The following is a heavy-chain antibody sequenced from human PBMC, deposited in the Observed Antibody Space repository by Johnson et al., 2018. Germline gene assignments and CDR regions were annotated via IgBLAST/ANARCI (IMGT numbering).Heavy chain of an antibody. CDR3: ARDRGGYSGYDHVYVVY. CDR1: GFTFSSYA. V-gene: IGHV3-30-3*01. CDR2: ISYDGSNK. J-gene: IGHJ4*02. Sequence: QVQLVESGGGVVQPGRSLRLSCAASGFTFSSYAMHWVRQAPGKGLEWVAVISYDGSNKYYADSVKGRFTISRDNSKNTLYLQMNSLRAEDRAGYYCARDRGGYSGYDHVYVVYWGQGTLVTVSS. D-gene: IGHD5-12*01.